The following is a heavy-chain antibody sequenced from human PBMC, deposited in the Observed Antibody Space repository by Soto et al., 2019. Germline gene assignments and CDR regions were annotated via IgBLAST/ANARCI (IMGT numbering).Heavy chain of an antibody. D-gene: IGHD1-26*01. Sequence: PSKTLSLTCAISGDSVSSNSAAWNWIRQSPSRGLEWLGRTYYRSKWYNDYAVSVKSRITINPDTSKNQLSLQLNSVTPEDTAVYYCARPFQNVGATAYVYGMNVWGPGTTVTVSS. CDR1: GDSVSSNSAA. CDR2: TYYRSKWYN. V-gene: IGHV6-1*01. CDR3: ARPFQNVGATAYVYGMNV. J-gene: IGHJ6*02.